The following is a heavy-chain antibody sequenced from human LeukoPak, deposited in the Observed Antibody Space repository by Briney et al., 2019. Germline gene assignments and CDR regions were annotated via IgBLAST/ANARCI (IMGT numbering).Heavy chain of an antibody. CDR1: GYTFTSYG. V-gene: IGHV1-18*01. J-gene: IGHJ4*02. CDR2: ISAYNGNT. Sequence: ASVKVSCKASGYTFTSYGISWVRQAPGQGLEWMGWISAYNGNTNYAQKLQGRVTMTTDTSTSTAYMELRSLRSDDTAVYYCARERPSVVLQGYYFDYWGQGTLVTVSS. D-gene: IGHD2-15*01. CDR3: ARERPSVVLQGYYFDY.